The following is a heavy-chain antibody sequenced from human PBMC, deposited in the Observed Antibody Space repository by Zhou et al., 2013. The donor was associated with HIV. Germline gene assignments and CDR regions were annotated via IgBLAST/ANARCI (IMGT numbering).Heavy chain of an antibody. CDR3: ARNRRVLVWFGETSTGYYMDV. D-gene: IGHD3-10*01. Sequence: QVQLQQWGAGLLKPAETLPLTCAVYGGSFSNYYWSWIRQPPGKELEWIGEINHSGNTNYNPSLKSRVTISVDTSKNQFSLKLNSVTAADTAVYYCARNRRVLVWFGETSTGYYMDVWGKGTTVTVSS. CDR2: INHSGNT. J-gene: IGHJ6*03. V-gene: IGHV4-34*01. CDR1: GGSFSNYY.